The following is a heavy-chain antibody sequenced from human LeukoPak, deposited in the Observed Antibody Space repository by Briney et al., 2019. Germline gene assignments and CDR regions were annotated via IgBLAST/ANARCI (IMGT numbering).Heavy chain of an antibody. CDR1: GGSFSGYY. V-gene: IGHV4-34*01. Sequence: SETLSLTCAVYGGSFSGYYWSWIRQPPGKGLEWIGEINHSGSTNYNPSLKGRVTISVDTSKNQFSLKLSSVTAADTAVYYCARVNLVGIVVVVAAHFDYWGQGTLVTVSS. CDR3: ARVNLVGIVVVVAAHFDY. J-gene: IGHJ4*02. CDR2: INHSGST. D-gene: IGHD2-15*01.